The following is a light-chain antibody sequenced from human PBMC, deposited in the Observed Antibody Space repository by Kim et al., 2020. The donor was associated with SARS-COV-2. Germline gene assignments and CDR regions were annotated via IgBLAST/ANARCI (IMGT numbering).Light chain of an antibody. Sequence: SSELTQDPAVSVALGQTVRITCQGDSLRNYYASWYQQKPGQAPILVVYGKNSRPSGIPDRFSGSNSGNTASLTITGAQAEDEADYYCHSRDGKHYVFGSGTKVTVL. V-gene: IGLV3-19*01. CDR2: GKN. CDR1: SLRNYY. J-gene: IGLJ1*01. CDR3: HSRDGKHYV.